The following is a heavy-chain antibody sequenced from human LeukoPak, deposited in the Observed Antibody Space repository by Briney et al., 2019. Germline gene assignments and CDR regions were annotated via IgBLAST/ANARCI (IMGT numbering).Heavy chain of an antibody. CDR1: GFTFSSYS. CDR3: ARARVGDYWELPVPYFFDY. CDR2: ISSSSSYI. D-gene: IGHD1-26*01. V-gene: IGHV3-21*06. Sequence: PGGSLRLSCAASGFTFSSYSMNWVRQAPGKGLEWVSSISSSSSYIYYADSVKGRFTFSRDNAKNSLYLQMNSLRAEDTAVYYCARARVGDYWELPVPYFFDYWGQGTLVTVSS. J-gene: IGHJ4*02.